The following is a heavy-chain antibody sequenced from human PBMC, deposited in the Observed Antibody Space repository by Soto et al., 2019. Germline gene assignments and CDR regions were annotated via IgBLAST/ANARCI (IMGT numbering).Heavy chain of an antibody. CDR1: GYTFTSYG. V-gene: IGHV1-18*04. D-gene: IGHD3-10*01. Sequence: QVQLVQSGAEVKKPGASVKVSCKASGYTFTSYGISWVRQAPGQGLECMGRISAYNGNTNYAQKLQGRVTMTTDTTTGTAYMEMRSLRSDETAVYYCARENSAVLLWFGELSGNWFDPWGQGTLVTVSS. CDR3: ARENSAVLLWFGELSGNWFDP. J-gene: IGHJ5*02. CDR2: ISAYNGNT.